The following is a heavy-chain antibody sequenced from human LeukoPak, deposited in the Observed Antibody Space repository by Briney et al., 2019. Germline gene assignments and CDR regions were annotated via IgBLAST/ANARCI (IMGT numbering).Heavy chain of an antibody. V-gene: IGHV3-7*04. CDR3: AKDVSRILTGARNYFDS. Sequence: GGSLRLSCAASGFTFSSYWMSWVRQAPGKGLEWVANIKQDGSEKYYVDSVKGRFTISRDNSKNTLYLQMNSLRAEDTAVYYCAKDVSRILTGARNYFDSWGQGTLVTVSS. J-gene: IGHJ4*02. CDR1: GFTFSSYW. D-gene: IGHD3-9*01. CDR2: IKQDGSEK.